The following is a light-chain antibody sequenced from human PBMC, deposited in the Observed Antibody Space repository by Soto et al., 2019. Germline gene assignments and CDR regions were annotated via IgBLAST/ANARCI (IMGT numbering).Light chain of an antibody. CDR2: DDY. V-gene: IGLV3-21*02. Sequence: SYELTQPPSVSVAPGQPARITCGGDNIGHKSVHWYRQKPGQAPVMVVYDDYDRPSGIPERFSGSNYGNTATLTISGVEAGDEADYYCQVWDSSVDRVAVFGGGTKVTVL. CDR3: QVWDSSVDRVAV. J-gene: IGLJ2*01. CDR1: NIGHKS.